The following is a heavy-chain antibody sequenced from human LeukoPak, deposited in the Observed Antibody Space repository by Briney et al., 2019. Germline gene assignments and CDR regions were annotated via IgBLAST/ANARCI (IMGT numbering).Heavy chain of an antibody. CDR1: GFTFGDYS. V-gene: IGHV3-49*04. Sequence: PGGSLRLSCTASGFTFGDYSMNWVRQAPGKGLEWVGFIRSKAYGGTTEYAASVKGRFTISRDDSKSIVYLQMNSLKSEDTAVYYCSRGRRATHDYWGQGTLVTASS. CDR3: SRGRRATHDY. CDR2: IRSKAYGGTT. J-gene: IGHJ4*02. D-gene: IGHD1-26*01.